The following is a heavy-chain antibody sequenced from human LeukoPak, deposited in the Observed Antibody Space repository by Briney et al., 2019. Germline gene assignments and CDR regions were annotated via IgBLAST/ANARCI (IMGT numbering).Heavy chain of an antibody. J-gene: IGHJ4*02. CDR2: IKSKTDGGTT. CDR1: GFTFSNAW. V-gene: IGHV3-15*01. CDR3: TTDLVGYYDSSGYYGYYFDY. D-gene: IGHD3-22*01. Sequence: PGGSLRLSGAASGFTFSNAWMSWVRQAPGKGLEWVGRIKSKTDGGTTDYAAPVKGRFTISRDDSKNTLYLQMNSLKTEDTAVYYCTTDLVGYYDSSGYYGYYFDYWGQGTLVTVSS.